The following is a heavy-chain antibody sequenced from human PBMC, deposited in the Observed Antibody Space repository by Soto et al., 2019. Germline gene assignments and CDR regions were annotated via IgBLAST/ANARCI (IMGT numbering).Heavy chain of an antibody. Sequence: EVQLVESGGGLVKPGGSLRLSCVGSGFSFSDHGMNWVRQAPGKGLEWVSSISSTATYIYDADSLKGRFTISRDNAKNSLFLQMNSLSAEDTAVYYCARGDTRSSVTALDYWGHGTLVIVSS. V-gene: IGHV3-21*06. D-gene: IGHD4-17*01. CDR1: GFSFSDHG. CDR3: ARGDTRSSVTALDY. CDR2: ISSTATYI. J-gene: IGHJ4*01.